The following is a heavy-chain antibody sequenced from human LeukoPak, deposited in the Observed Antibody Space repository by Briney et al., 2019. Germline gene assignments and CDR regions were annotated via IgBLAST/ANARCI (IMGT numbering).Heavy chain of an antibody. J-gene: IGHJ4*02. Sequence: SVKVSCKASGGTFSSYAISWVRQAPGQGLEWMGGIIPIFGTANYAQKFQGRVTITADKSTSTAYMELSSLRSEDTAVYYCASSNGYSSGWYLPITDYWGQGTLVTVSS. CDR2: IIPIFGTA. D-gene: IGHD6-19*01. CDR1: GGTFSSYA. CDR3: ASSNGYSSGWYLPITDY. V-gene: IGHV1-69*06.